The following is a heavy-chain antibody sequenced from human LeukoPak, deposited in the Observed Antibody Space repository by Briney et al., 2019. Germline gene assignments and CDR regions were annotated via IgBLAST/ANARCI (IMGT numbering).Heavy chain of an antibody. CDR3: ARGMYSSA. V-gene: IGHV3-48*03. CDR1: GFTFSTYE. D-gene: IGHD6-19*01. J-gene: IGHJ5*02. CDR2: ITTSGSTM. Sequence: PGGSLRLSCAASGFTFSTYEMNWVRQAPGKGLEWISYITTSGSTMYYADSVKGRFTISRDNAKNSLHLQMNSLRAEDTAVYYCARGMYSSAWGQGTLVTVSS.